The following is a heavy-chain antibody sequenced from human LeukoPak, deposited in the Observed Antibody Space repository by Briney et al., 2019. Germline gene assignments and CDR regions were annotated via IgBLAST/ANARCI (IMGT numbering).Heavy chain of an antibody. CDR2: IYYSGST. J-gene: IGHJ4*02. V-gene: IGHV4-39*01. CDR3: ARTRYYYNSRSYGAPYYFDY. CDR1: GGSISSNSYY. Sequence: SETLSLTCAVSGGSISSNSYYWGWIRQPPGKGLEWIGSIYYSGSTYYNPSLKSRVTISVDTSKNQFSLRLSSVTAADTAVYYCARTRYYYNSRSYGAPYYFDYWGQGTLVTVSS. D-gene: IGHD3-10*01.